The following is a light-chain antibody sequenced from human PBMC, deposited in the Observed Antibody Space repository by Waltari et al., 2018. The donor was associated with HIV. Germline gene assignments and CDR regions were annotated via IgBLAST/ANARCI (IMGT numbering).Light chain of an antibody. J-gene: IGKJ2*01. Sequence: VMTQSPATLSVSPGESAALSCRASQSVNSHLAWYQHKPGQAPRPRIHGASNRATGVPARFSGSGSGTEFTLTISSLQSEDFAVYYCQQYNHWPPYTFGQGTKLEIK. CDR2: GAS. CDR3: QQYNHWPPYT. V-gene: IGKV3-15*01. CDR1: QSVNSH.